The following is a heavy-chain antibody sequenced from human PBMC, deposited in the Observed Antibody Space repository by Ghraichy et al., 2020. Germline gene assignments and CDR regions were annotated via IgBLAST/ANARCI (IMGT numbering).Heavy chain of an antibody. CDR3: ARDNYSSSTFVYYGMDV. CDR1: GFSVISHY. J-gene: IGHJ6*02. Sequence: GGSLRLACAASGFSVISHYMTWVRQAPGKGLEWVSVMYSVGTTHYADSLRGRFTMSRDNSKNSVYLQMTSLRAEDTAVYFCARDNYSSSTFVYYGMDVWGQGTTVTVSS. D-gene: IGHD5-24*01. CDR2: MYSVGTT. V-gene: IGHV3-66*01.